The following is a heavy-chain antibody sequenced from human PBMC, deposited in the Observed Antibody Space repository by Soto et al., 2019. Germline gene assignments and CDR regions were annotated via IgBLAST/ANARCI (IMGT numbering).Heavy chain of an antibody. J-gene: IGHJ5*01. CDR2: IITMYGPA. CDR3: ARVTSMVRGVIDKWFDP. Sequence: SVKVSCKASGGTFSSYAIHWVRQAPGQGLEWMGGIITMYGPAKYAQRFQGRVTITADESTTTVYMELTSLTSQDTAVYYCARVTSMVRGVIDKWFDPWGQGTLVTVSS. V-gene: IGHV1-69*13. CDR1: GGTFSSYA. D-gene: IGHD3-10*01.